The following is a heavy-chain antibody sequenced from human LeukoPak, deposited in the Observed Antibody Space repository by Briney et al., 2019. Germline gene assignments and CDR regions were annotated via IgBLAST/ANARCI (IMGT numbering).Heavy chain of an antibody. J-gene: IGHJ4*02. D-gene: IGHD6-6*01. Sequence: GGSLRLSCAASGFTFGDYAMHWVRQAPGKGLEWVSLISGDGGSAYCADSVKGRFTISRDNSKNSLYLQMSSLKTEDTALYYCAKDKSSSRGRDSNLGYWGQGTLVTVSS. CDR3: AKDKSSSRGRDSNLGY. CDR2: ISGDGGSA. V-gene: IGHV3-43*02. CDR1: GFTFGDYA.